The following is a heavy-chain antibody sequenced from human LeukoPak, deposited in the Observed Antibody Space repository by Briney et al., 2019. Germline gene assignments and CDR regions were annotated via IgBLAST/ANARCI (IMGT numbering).Heavy chain of an antibody. CDR3: ARDHPGLYYFDY. J-gene: IGHJ4*02. D-gene: IGHD3-10*01. CDR1: GFTFSSYW. Sequence: GGSLRLSCAASGFTFSSYWMHWVRQAPGKGLVWVSRINSDGSSTSYADSVKGRLTISRDNAKNTLFLQINSLRAEDTAVYYCARDHPGLYYFDYWGQGTLVTVSS. V-gene: IGHV3-74*01. CDR2: INSDGSST.